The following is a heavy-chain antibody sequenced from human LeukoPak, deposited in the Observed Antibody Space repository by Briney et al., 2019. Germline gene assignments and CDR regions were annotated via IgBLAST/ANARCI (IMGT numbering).Heavy chain of an antibody. J-gene: IGHJ4*02. CDR3: AREGTTGWAF. CDR2: IYSSGST. CDR1: GGSISSFY. Sequence: PSETLSLTCTVSGGSISSFYWSWIRQPPGNGLEWIGYIYSSGSTKYNPSLKSRVTMSVDTSKNQFSLKVSSVTAADTAVYFCAREGTTGWAFWGQGTLVTVSS. V-gene: IGHV4-59*01. D-gene: IGHD1-1*01.